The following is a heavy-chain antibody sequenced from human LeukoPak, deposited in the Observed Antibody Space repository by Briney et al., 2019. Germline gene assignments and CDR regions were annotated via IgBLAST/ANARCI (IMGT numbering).Heavy chain of an antibody. CDR3: ARFFSGYNSDAFDI. D-gene: IGHD5-24*01. J-gene: IGHJ3*02. Sequence: SETLSLTCTVSGGAISSGSYYRSWIRQPAGKGLEWIGRIYRSGSTNYNPSLKSRVTISVDTSKNQFSLKLTSVTAADTAVYYCARFFSGYNSDAFDIWGHGTMVTVSS. CDR1: GGAISSGSYY. CDR2: IYRSGST. V-gene: IGHV4-61*02.